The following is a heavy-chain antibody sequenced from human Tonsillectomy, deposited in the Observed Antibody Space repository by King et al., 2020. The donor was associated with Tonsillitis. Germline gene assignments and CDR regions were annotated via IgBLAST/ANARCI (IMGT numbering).Heavy chain of an antibody. Sequence: VQLVESRRGLVQPGGSLRLSCAASGFTFSTYGMSWVRQPPGQGLEWVSSISGSGDDTHYADSVKGRFTISRDNSKKTLFLQMNSLRAEDTAVYYCAKELLGTYVGYTFDSWGQGTLVTVSS. CDR1: GFTFSTYG. CDR3: AKELLGTYVGYTFDS. V-gene: IGHV3-23*04. CDR2: ISGSGDDT. D-gene: IGHD2-2*02. J-gene: IGHJ4*02.